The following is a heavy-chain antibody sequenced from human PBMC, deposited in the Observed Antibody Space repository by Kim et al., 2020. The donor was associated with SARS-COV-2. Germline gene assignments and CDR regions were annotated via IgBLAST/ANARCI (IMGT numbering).Heavy chain of an antibody. Sequence: GGSLRLSCTTSGFTFTGYAMSWVRQAPGKGLEWVSSIDGSDGTTYYVDSVKGRFTISRDDSKSTLYLWMTSLIADDTAVYYCLKGGWGWIWDHWVQGA. V-gene: IGHV3-23*01. CDR3: LKGGWGWIWDH. J-gene: IGHJ4*02. CDR1: GFTFTGYA. D-gene: IGHD2-2*03. CDR2: IDGSDGTT.